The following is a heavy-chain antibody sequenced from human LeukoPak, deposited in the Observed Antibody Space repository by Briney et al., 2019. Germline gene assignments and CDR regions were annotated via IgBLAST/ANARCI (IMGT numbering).Heavy chain of an antibody. V-gene: IGHV3-30*04. J-gene: IGHJ4*02. CDR2: ISYDGSNK. Sequence: GGSLRLSCAASGFTFSSYAMHWVRQAPGKGLEWVAVISYDGSNKYYADSVKGRFTISRDNSKNTLYLQMNSLRAEDTAVYYCAKDAAPIVLMVYATDYWGQGTLVTVSS. D-gene: IGHD2-8*01. CDR1: GFTFSSYA. CDR3: AKDAAPIVLMVYATDY.